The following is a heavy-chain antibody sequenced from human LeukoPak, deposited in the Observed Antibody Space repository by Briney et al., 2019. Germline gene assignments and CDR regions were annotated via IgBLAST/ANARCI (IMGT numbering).Heavy chain of an antibody. D-gene: IGHD3-10*01. Sequence: GGSLTLSCAASGFTFSSYELNWVRQAPGNGREWVSSINSSSSYISYADSVKDRFAISRDNAKKSLYLQMNSLRAEDTAVYDCASRLLWFGEFRSNPIDYWGQGTLVTVPS. V-gene: IGHV3-21*01. CDR2: INSSSSYI. CDR3: ASRLLWFGEFRSNPIDY. J-gene: IGHJ4*02. CDR1: GFTFSSYE.